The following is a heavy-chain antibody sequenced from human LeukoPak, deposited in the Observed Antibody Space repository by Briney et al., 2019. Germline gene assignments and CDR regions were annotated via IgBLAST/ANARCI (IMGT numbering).Heavy chain of an antibody. J-gene: IGHJ3*02. V-gene: IGHV3-23*01. CDR3: AKDQKVEWLAWNDAFDI. D-gene: IGHD6-19*01. CDR1: GGSISSSN. CDR2: ISGSGGST. Sequence: ETLSLTCTVSGGSISSSNWWSWVRQPPGKGLEWVSAISGSGGSTYYADSVKGRFTISRDNSKNTLYLQMNSLRAEDTAVYYCAKDQKVEWLAWNDAFDIWGQGTMVTVSS.